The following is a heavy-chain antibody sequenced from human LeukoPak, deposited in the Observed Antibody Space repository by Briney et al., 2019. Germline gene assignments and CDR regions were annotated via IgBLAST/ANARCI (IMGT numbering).Heavy chain of an antibody. J-gene: IGHJ6*02. V-gene: IGHV4-31*03. CDR3: ARDPGGYDYYYYGMDV. D-gene: IGHD5-12*01. CDR1: GGSISSGGYY. CDR2: IYYSEST. Sequence: SQTLSLTCTVSGGSISSGGYYWSWIRQHPGKGLEWIGYIYYSESTYYNPSLKSRVTISVDTSKNQFSLKLSSVTAADTAVYYCARDPGGYDYYYYGMDVWGQGTTVTVSS.